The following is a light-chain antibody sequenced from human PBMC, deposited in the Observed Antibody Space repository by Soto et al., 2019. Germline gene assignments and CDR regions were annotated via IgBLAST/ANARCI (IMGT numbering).Light chain of an antibody. CDR2: EVS. CDR1: SSDVGDFDC. CDR3: SSYTSSSTLV. J-gene: IGLJ2*01. Sequence: QYALTQPASVSGSPGQSITIYCTGTSSDVGDFDCVSWYQQHPGKAPKLMIYEVSDRPSGVSNRFSGSKSGDTASLTISGLQAEDEADYYCSSYTSSSTLVFGGGTKLTVL. V-gene: IGLV2-14*01.